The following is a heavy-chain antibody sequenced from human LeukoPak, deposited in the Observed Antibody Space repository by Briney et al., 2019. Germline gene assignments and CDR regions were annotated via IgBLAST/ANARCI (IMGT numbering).Heavy chain of an antibody. Sequence: SETLSLTCTVSGGSISSYYWSWIRQPPGEGLEWIGYIYYSGSTNYNPSLKSRVTISVDTSKNQFSLKLSSVTAADTAVYYCARAYSSSVFDYWGQGTLVTVSS. CDR3: ARAYSSSVFDY. CDR2: IYYSGST. CDR1: GGSISSYY. D-gene: IGHD6-6*01. J-gene: IGHJ4*02. V-gene: IGHV4-59*01.